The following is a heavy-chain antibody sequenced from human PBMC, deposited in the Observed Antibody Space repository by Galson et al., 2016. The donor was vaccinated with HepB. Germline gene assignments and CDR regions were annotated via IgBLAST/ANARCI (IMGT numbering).Heavy chain of an antibody. Sequence: SLRLSCAASGFTFSSYSMIWVRQAPGKGLEWVSFISSSSSSIYCADSVKGRFTVSRDNAQNSLFLQMNSLRAEDTAIYYCASRYSSPFIRGLFDYWGQGTLVTVSS. CDR3: ASRYSSPFIRGLFDY. D-gene: IGHD4-11*01. V-gene: IGHV3-21*01. CDR1: GFTFSSYS. J-gene: IGHJ4*02. CDR2: ISSSSSSI.